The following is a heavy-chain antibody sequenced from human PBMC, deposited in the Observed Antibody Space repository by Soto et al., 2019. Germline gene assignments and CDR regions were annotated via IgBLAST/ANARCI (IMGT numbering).Heavy chain of an antibody. J-gene: IGHJ5*02. D-gene: IGHD4-4*01. V-gene: IGHV4-4*02. CDR2: IYHSGST. CDR1: SGSISSSNW. Sequence: SETLSLTCAVSSGSISSSNWWSWVRQPPGKGLEWIGEIYHSGSTNYNPSLKSRVTISVDKSKNQFSLKLSSVTAADTAVYYCARATVTTTLMYNWFDPWGQGTLVTVSS. CDR3: ARATVTTTLMYNWFDP.